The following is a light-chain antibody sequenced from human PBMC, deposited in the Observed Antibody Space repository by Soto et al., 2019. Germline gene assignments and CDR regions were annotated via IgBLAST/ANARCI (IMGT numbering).Light chain of an antibody. V-gene: IGLV2-14*01. CDR2: EVT. Sequence: QSALTQPASVSGSPGQSITISCTGTTNDIGGYKYDSWYQQHPGKAPKLIIFEVTNRPSGVSNRFSGSKSGNTASLTISGLQADDEGDYYCSSKTSSSSPFVFGTGTKLTVL. CDR1: TNDIGGYKY. J-gene: IGLJ1*01. CDR3: SSKTSSSSPFV.